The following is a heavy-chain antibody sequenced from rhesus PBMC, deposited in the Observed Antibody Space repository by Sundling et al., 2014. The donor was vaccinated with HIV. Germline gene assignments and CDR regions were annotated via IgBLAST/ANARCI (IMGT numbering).Heavy chain of an antibody. CDR2: ISSNGGGT. CDR1: AFTFSYYG. V-gene: IGHV3S42*01. D-gene: IGHD2-21*01. J-gene: IGHJ4*01. CDR3: ARTEGEYCTGSGCYVSFDY. Sequence: EVQLVETGGGLVQFGGSLKLSCAASAFTFSYYGMSWVRQAPGKGLEWVSGISSNGGGTYYADSVKGRFTISRDNSKNTLSLKMNSLRPEDTAIYYCARTEGEYCTGSGCYVSFDYWGQGVLVTVSS.